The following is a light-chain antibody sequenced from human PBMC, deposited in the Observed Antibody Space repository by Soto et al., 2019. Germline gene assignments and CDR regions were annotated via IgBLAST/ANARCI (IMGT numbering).Light chain of an antibody. J-gene: IGLJ1*01. Sequence: YELTQPPSVSVSTGQRARITCSGEELRRQYCYWYQQKPGEAPVMVIYKDSERSSGIPERFSGSSSGTTVTLTISAVQADDEADYFCQSANSSRTFGDVFGCGTKVTVL. CDR1: ELRRQY. CDR2: KDS. CDR3: QSANSSRTFGDV. V-gene: IGLV3-25*03.